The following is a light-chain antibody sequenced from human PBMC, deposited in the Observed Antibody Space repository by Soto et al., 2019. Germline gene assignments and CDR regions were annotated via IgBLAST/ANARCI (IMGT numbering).Light chain of an antibody. CDR1: SSDVGGYNY. CDR2: DVS. V-gene: IGLV2-14*01. CDR3: SSYTSSSTRV. Sequence: QSALTQPASVSGSPGQSITISCTGTSSDVGGYNYVSWYQQHPGKAPKLMIYDVSNRPSGVSNRFSGSKSGNTASLTISGLQAKDEADYYCSSYTSSSTRVFGGGTTLTVL. J-gene: IGLJ2*01.